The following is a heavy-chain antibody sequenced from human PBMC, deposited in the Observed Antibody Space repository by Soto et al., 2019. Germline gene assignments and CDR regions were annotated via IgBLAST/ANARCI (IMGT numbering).Heavy chain of an antibody. CDR2: IIPIFGKA. J-gene: IGHJ4*02. CDR1: GGTFSSYA. D-gene: IGHD6-6*01. V-gene: IGHV1-69*01. Sequence: QVQLGQSRAEVKKPGSSVKVSCKASGGTFSSYAISLVRQAPGQGLEWMGGIIPIFGKATYAQKFQGRVTITADEATSTAYMELSSLSAEDTAVYYCDRAEGSSSSAFDYWGQGTLVTVSS. CDR3: DRAEGSSSSAFDY.